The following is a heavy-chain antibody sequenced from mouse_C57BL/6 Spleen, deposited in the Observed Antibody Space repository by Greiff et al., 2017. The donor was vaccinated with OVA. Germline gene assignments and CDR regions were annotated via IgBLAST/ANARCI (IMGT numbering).Heavy chain of an antibody. CDR2: IDPETGGT. D-gene: IGHD1-1*01. CDR1: GYTFTDYE. CDR3: TRGDYGSTWFAY. J-gene: IGHJ3*01. V-gene: IGHV1-15*01. Sequence: QVQLQQSGAELVRPGASVTLSCKASGYTFTDYEMHWVKQTPVHGLEWIGAIDPETGGTAYNQKFKGTAILTADKSSSTAYMELRSLTSEDSAVYYCTRGDYGSTWFAYWGQGTLVTVSA.